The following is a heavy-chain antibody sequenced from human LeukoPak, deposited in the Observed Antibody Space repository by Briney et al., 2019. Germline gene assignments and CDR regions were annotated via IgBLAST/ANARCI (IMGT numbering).Heavy chain of an antibody. CDR3: AKDRCSNGIGCFYYYMDV. CDR1: GFTFSSYE. J-gene: IGHJ6*03. CDR2: ISSSGSTI. D-gene: IGHD2-8*01. Sequence: GGSLRLSCAASGFTFSSYEMNWVRQAPGKGLEWVSYISSSGSTIYYADSVKGRFTISRDNAKNSLYLQVNSLRAEDTAVYYCAKDRCSNGIGCFYYYMDVWGKGTTVTISS. V-gene: IGHV3-48*03.